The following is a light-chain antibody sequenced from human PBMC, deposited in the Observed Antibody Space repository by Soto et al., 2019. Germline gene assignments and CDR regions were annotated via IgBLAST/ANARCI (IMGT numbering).Light chain of an antibody. Sequence: QSALTQPPSVSAAPGQKVTISCSGSSSNIGNNYVSWYQQLPGTAPKLLIHDNNKRPSGIPDRFSGSKSGTSATLGITGLQTGDEADYYCGTWDSSLSAVVFGGGTKVTVL. V-gene: IGLV1-51*01. CDR2: DNN. CDR1: SSNIGNNY. J-gene: IGLJ2*01. CDR3: GTWDSSLSAVV.